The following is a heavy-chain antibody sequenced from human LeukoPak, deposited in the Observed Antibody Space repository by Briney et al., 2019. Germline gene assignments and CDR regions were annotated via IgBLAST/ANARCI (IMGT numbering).Heavy chain of an antibody. J-gene: IGHJ2*01. Sequence: PSETLSLTCTVSGFSISSDYYWGWIRQPPGKGLEWIGSVSHSGITYYNSSLNSRVTISVDTSKNQFSLKLSSVTAADTAVYYWGTSRAELLGRCPLGTGSS. CDR1: GFSISSDYY. D-gene: IGHD2-2*01. CDR3: GTSRAEL. CDR2: VSHSGIT. V-gene: IGHV4-38-2*02.